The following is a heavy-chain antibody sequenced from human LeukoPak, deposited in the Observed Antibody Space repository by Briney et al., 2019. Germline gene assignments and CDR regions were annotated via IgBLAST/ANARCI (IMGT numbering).Heavy chain of an antibody. Sequence: SVKVSCKASGGTFSSYAISWVRQAPGQGLEWMGGIIPIFGTANYAQKFQGRVTITADKSTSTAYMELSSLRSEDTAAYYCARGDYGDYGRAFDIWGQGTMVTVSS. CDR2: IIPIFGTA. CDR1: GGTFSSYA. V-gene: IGHV1-69*06. CDR3: ARGDYGDYGRAFDI. J-gene: IGHJ3*02. D-gene: IGHD4-17*01.